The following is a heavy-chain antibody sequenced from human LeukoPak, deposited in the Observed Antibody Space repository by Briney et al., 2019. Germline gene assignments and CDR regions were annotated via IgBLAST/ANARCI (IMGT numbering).Heavy chain of an antibody. D-gene: IGHD1-1*01. V-gene: IGHV4-59*01. CDR3: ASGRTAYFRYFDL. CDR2: FYYSGST. J-gene: IGHJ2*01. Sequence: SETLSLTCTVSGGSITSYYWSWIRQSPGKGLEWIGYFYYSGSTNYNPSLKNRVTISADTSKNQFSLKVNSVTAADTAVYYCASGRTAYFRYFDLWGRGTLVTVSS. CDR1: GGSITSYY.